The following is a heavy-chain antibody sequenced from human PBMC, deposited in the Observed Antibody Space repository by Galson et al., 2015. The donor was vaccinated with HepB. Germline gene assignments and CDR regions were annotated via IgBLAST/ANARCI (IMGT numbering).Heavy chain of an antibody. Sequence: SVKVSCKASGYSFVSYGTTWVRQAPGQGLEWMGWINTYNGNTKYAQNLQGRITMTKDTSTSTAYMELRSLRSDDTAVYYCARVVYYYDNSGSSHFNYWGQGTLVTVSS. D-gene: IGHD3-22*01. CDR3: ARVVYYYDNSGSSHFNY. CDR1: GYSFVSYG. CDR2: INTYNGNT. J-gene: IGHJ4*02. V-gene: IGHV1-18*01.